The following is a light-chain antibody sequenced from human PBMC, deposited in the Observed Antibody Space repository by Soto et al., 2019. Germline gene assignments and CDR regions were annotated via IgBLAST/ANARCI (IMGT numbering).Light chain of an antibody. CDR2: DAS. Sequence: IQLTQSPSSLSASVGDRVTITCRAGQDIGSALAWYQQRPGKAPKLLLYDASHLEAGVPSRFSGSGSGTDFTLTITSLRPEDFATYYCKQFHGLPLSSGGGTKVQIK. J-gene: IGKJ4*01. V-gene: IGKV1-13*02. CDR3: KQFHGLPLS. CDR1: QDIGSA.